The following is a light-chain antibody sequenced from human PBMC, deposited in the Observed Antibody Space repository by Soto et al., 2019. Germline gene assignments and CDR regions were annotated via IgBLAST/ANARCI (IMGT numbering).Light chain of an antibody. CDR1: QDINKN. J-gene: IGKJ5*01. V-gene: IGKV1-33*01. CDR3: QQYESLPLT. Sequence: DIQMTQSPSSLSASVGERVTMTCQASQDINKNLIWYQQKPGKAPKLLIYDASDLETGVPSRFSGSGSGTAFTFTISSLQPEDFATYYRQQYESLPLTFGQGTRLEIK. CDR2: DAS.